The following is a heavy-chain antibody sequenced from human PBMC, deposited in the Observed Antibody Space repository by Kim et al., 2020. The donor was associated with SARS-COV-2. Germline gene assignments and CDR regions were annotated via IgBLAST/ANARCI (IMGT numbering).Heavy chain of an antibody. CDR2: IDPSDSYT. V-gene: IGHV5-10-1*01. Sequence: GESLKISCKGSGYSFTSYWISWVRQMPGKGLEWMGRIDPSDSYTNYSPSFQGHVTISADKSISTAYLQWSSLKASDTAMYYCARSYYDILTGYWLDPWGQGTLVTVSS. J-gene: IGHJ5*02. CDR3: ARSYYDILTGYWLDP. CDR1: GYSFTSYW. D-gene: IGHD3-9*01.